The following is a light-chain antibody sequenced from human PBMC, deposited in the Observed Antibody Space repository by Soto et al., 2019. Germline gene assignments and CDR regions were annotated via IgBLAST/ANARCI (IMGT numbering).Light chain of an antibody. J-gene: IGKJ1*01. CDR3: QQYINWPPGK. V-gene: IGKV3-15*01. CDR2: RTS. Sequence: EIVMTQSPATLSVSPVERANLSCMASQSISSNLAWYQQKPGQAPRLLMFRTSSRATGFPARFSGSGSGTEFTLTIRSLQSEDFAVYHCQQYINWPPGKCGQGTKGDIK. CDR1: QSISSN.